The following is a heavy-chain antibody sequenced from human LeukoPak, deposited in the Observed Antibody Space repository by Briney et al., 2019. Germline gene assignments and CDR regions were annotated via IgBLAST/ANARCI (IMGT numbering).Heavy chain of an antibody. V-gene: IGHV3-33*08. CDR2: IWYDGSIK. D-gene: IGHD2-2*01. CDR1: GFTFSSYW. CDR3: ARALYCSSTSCYASYYYYYGMDV. Sequence: GGSLRLSCAASGFTFSSYWMRWVRQAPGKGLEWVAVIWYDGSIKYYADSVKGRFTISRDNSKNTLYLQMNSLRAEDTAVYYCARALYCSSTSCYASYYYYYGMDVWGQGTTVTVSS. J-gene: IGHJ6*02.